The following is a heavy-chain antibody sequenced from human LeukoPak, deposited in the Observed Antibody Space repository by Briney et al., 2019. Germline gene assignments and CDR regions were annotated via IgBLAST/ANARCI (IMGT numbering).Heavy chain of an antibody. D-gene: IGHD6-13*01. V-gene: IGHV3-7*01. CDR1: GFTFSSYW. CDR3: ASYSSSWSDAFDI. Sequence: GGSLRLSCAASGFTFSSYWMSWVRQAPGKGLEWVASIKQDGSEKYYVDSVKGRFTISRDNAKNSLYLQMNSLRAEDTAVYYCASYSSSWSDAFDIWGQGTMVTVSS. CDR2: IKQDGSEK. J-gene: IGHJ3*02.